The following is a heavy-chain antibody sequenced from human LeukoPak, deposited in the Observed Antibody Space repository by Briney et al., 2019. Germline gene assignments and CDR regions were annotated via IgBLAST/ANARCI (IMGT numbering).Heavy chain of an antibody. D-gene: IGHD3-10*01. CDR2: ISANGGSR. CDR3: ARDRSGGGLDY. CDR1: GFTFSTTV. V-gene: IGHV3-64*01. J-gene: IGHJ4*02. Sequence: GGSLRLSCAASGFTFSTTVMHWVRQAPGKGLEYVSVISANGGSRSYASSVRDRFTISRDNPKNTLYLQMGSLRPDDMAVYYCARDRSGGGLDYWGQGTLVTVPS.